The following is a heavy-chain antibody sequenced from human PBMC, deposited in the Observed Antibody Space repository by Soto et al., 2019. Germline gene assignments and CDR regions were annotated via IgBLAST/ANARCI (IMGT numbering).Heavy chain of an antibody. CDR3: ARGGIVVVVAATPYFFDY. D-gene: IGHD2-15*01. CDR2: IIPIFGTA. CDR1: GGTFSSYA. Sequence: GASVKVSCKASGGTFSSYAISWVRQAPGXGLEWMGGIIPIFGTANYAQKFQGRVTITADESTSTAYMELSSLRSEDTAVYYCARGGIVVVVAATPYFFDYWGQGTLDIVSS. V-gene: IGHV1-69*13. J-gene: IGHJ4*02.